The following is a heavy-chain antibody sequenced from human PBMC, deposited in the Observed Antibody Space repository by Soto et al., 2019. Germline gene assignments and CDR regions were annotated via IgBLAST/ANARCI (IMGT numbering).Heavy chain of an antibody. CDR2: ITATGDRT. Sequence: PGGSLRLSFADSGLRLRSSSMSWVRKTPGKGLEWVAAITATGDRTYYADSVTGRITISRDNSKKTHYQQMTSLRYECTGMYYYATMNCYFEHWGQGTPVTVSS. CDR3: ATMNCYFEH. J-gene: IGHJ4*02. D-gene: IGHD3-22*01. V-gene: IGHV3-23*01. CDR1: GLRLRSSS.